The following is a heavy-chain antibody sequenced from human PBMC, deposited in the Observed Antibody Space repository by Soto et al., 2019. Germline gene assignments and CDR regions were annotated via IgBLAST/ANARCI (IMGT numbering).Heavy chain of an antibody. CDR2: IYHSGST. J-gene: IGHJ4*02. Sequence: SETLSLTCTVSGGSISSGDYYWSWIRQPPGKGLEWIGYIYHSGSTYYNPFLKSRATISVDRSKNQFSLKLSSVTAADTAVYYCARSRYSGYDSVDYWGQGTLVTVSS. CDR1: GGSISSGDYY. D-gene: IGHD5-12*01. CDR3: ARSRYSGYDSVDY. V-gene: IGHV4-30-4*02.